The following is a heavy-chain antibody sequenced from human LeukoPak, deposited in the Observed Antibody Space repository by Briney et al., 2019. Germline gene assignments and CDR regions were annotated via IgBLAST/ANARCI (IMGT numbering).Heavy chain of an antibody. Sequence: GTSLRLSCAGSGFTFSHYGMHWVRQGPGKGLEWVAGIQSDGSYKYYEDSLKGRFTISRDNFKNILYLQMNSLRAEDTAVYSCARDVDTSNHMSIFDPWGQGTLVTASS. CDR2: IQSDGSYK. D-gene: IGHD3-3*02. CDR1: GFTFSHYG. J-gene: IGHJ5*02. CDR3: ARDVDTSNHMSIFDP. V-gene: IGHV3-33*01.